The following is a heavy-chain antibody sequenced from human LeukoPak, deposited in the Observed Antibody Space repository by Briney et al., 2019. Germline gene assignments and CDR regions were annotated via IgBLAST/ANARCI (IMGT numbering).Heavy chain of an antibody. CDR1: GFTFSDHY. V-gene: IGHV3-72*01. J-gene: IGHJ4*02. CDR3: ARVRLGAPTRVFDH. D-gene: IGHD1-26*01. CDR2: IRNKAKSYTT. Sequence: GSLRLSCAASGFTFSDHYMDWVCQAPGKGLGWIGRIRNKAKSYTTEYSASVKGRLTVSRDDSTNSLYLQMNSLRNEDTALYYCARVRLGAPTRVFDHWGQGTLVTVSS.